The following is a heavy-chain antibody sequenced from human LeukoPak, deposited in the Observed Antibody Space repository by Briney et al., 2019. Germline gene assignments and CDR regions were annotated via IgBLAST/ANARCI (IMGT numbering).Heavy chain of an antibody. CDR1: GFTFSSCG. J-gene: IGHJ4*02. D-gene: IGHD3-22*01. Sequence: PGGSLRLSCAASGFTFSSCGMHWVRQAPGKGLEWVAVISYDGNNKYSADSVKGRFTISRDNSKNTLYLQMNSLRAEDTAVYYCARDPVFDYDSSGYYSRFDYWGQGTLVTVSS. V-gene: IGHV3-30*03. CDR3: ARDPVFDYDSSGYYSRFDY. CDR2: ISYDGNNK.